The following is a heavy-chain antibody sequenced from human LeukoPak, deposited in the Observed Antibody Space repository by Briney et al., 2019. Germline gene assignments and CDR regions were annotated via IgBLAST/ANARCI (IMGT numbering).Heavy chain of an antibody. CDR2: IYYSGST. Sequence: SETLSLTCTVSGGSISSSSYYWGWIRQPPGKGLEWIGSIYYSGSTYYNPSLKSRVTISVDTSKNQFSLKLSSVTAADTAVHYCARGAGGYCSGGSCYSGDWFDPWGQGTLVTVSS. CDR1: GGSISSSSYY. CDR3: ARGAGGYCSGGSCYSGDWFDP. J-gene: IGHJ5*02. V-gene: IGHV4-39*01. D-gene: IGHD2-15*01.